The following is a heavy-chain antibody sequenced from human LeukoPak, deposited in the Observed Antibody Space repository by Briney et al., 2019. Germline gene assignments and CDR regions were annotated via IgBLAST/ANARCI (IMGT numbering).Heavy chain of an antibody. D-gene: IGHD3-16*01. Sequence: GGSLRLSCAASGFTFSSYSMNWVRQAPGKGLEWVSSISSSSYIYYADSVKGRFTISRDNAKNSLYLQMNSLRAEDTAVYYCASFYDYVWVPGYWGQGTLVTVSS. CDR3: ASFYDYVWVPGY. CDR1: GFTFSSYS. CDR2: ISSSSYI. V-gene: IGHV3-21*01. J-gene: IGHJ4*02.